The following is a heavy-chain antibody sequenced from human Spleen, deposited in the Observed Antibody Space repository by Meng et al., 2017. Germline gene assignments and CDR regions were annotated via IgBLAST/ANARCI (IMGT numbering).Heavy chain of an antibody. CDR3: ARHDGP. CDR1: GDSISSGDYY. J-gene: IGHJ5*02. V-gene: IGHV4-30-2*03. CDR2: INYGGHT. Sequence: QVQLQESGPGLVKPSQTLSLTCTVSGDSISSGDYYWSWIRQPPGKGLEWIGSINYGGHTYYNPSLKSRVTVSVDTSKNQFSLNLRSVTATDTAVYYCARHDGPWGQGTLVTVSS.